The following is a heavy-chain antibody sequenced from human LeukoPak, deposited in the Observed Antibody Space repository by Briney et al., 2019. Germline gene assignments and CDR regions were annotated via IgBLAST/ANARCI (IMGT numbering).Heavy chain of an antibody. J-gene: IGHJ5*02. V-gene: IGHV4-34*01. CDR1: GGSFSNYY. Sequence: PSETLSLTCAVYGGSFSNYYWTWIRQTPGRGLEWIGEISHTGDIINYNPSLKSRVTISVDSSRKQFSLRVTSLTAADTGVYSCARVPDITARPCDTWGPGTLVTVSS. D-gene: IGHD1-1*01. CDR2: ISHTGDII. CDR3: ARVPDITARPCDT.